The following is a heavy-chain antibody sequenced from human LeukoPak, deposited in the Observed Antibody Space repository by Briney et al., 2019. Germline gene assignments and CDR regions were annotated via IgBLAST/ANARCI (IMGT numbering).Heavy chain of an antibody. V-gene: IGHV3-23*01. CDR1: GFTFSSYA. Sequence: PGRSLRLSCAASGFTFSSYAMSWVRQAPGKGLEWVSAISGSGGSTYYADSVKGRFTISRDNSKNTLYLQMNSLRAEDTAVYYCAKDKGRTLRYFDWSTVGDYWGQGTLVTVS. D-gene: IGHD3-9*01. J-gene: IGHJ4*02. CDR2: ISGSGGST. CDR3: AKDKGRTLRYFDWSTVGDY.